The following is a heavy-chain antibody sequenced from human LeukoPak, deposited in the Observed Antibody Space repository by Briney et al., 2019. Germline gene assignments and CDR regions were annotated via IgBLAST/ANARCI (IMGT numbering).Heavy chain of an antibody. CDR1: GFTFSSYS. Sequence: PGGSLRLSCAASGFTFSSYSMNWVRQAPGKGLEWASYISSSSSTIYYADSVKGRFTISRDNTKNSLYLQMNSLRAEDTAVYYCARKYYYDSSGYYSMWGQGTLVTVSS. V-gene: IGHV3-48*04. CDR3: ARKYYYDSSGYYSM. D-gene: IGHD3-22*01. CDR2: ISSSSSTI. J-gene: IGHJ4*02.